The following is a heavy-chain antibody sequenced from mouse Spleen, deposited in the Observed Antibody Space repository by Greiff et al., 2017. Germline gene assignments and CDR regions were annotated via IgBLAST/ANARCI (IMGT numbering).Heavy chain of an antibody. J-gene: IGHJ2*01. Sequence: QVQLKQSGAELVRPGTSVKVSCKASGYAFTNYLIEWVKQRPGQGLEWIGVINPGSGGTNYNEKFKGKATLTADKSSSTAYMQLSSLTSEDSAVYFCARTLGYYFDYWGQGTTLTVSS. CDR3: ARTLGYYFDY. CDR2: INPGSGGT. D-gene: IGHD4-1*01. V-gene: IGHV1-54*01. CDR1: GYAFTNYL.